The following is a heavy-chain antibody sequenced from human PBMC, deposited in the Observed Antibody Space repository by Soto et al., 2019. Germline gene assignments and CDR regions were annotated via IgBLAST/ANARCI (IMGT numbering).Heavy chain of an antibody. Sequence: QLQLQESGPGLVKPSETLSLTCTVSGGSISSSSYYWGWIRQPPGKGLEWIGSIYYSGSTYYNPSLKSRVTISVDTSENQFSLKLSSVTAADTAVYYCARRGYYEGWFDPWGQGTLVTVSS. CDR3: ARRGYYEGWFDP. J-gene: IGHJ5*02. CDR2: IYYSGST. D-gene: IGHD3-3*01. V-gene: IGHV4-39*01. CDR1: GGSISSSSYY.